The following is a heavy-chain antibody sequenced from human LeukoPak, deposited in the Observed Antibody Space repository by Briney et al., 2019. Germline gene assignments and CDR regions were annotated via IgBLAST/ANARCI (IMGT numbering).Heavy chain of an antibody. CDR1: GFTFSSYS. CDR3: ARVRGGYSYGPIAY. CDR2: ISSSSSYI. Sequence: GRSLRLSCAASGFTFSSYSMNWVRQAPGKGLEWVSSISSSSSYIYYADSVKGRFTISRDNAKNSLYLQMNSLRAEDTAVYYCARVRGGYSYGPIAYWGQGTLVTVSS. J-gene: IGHJ4*02. V-gene: IGHV3-21*01. D-gene: IGHD5-18*01.